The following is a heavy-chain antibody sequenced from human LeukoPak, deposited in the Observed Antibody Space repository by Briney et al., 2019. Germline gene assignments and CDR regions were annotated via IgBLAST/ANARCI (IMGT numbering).Heavy chain of an antibody. CDR3: AREVADCGGDCLAP. CDR1: GFTFSTYE. V-gene: IGHV3-48*03. D-gene: IGHD2-21*02. CDR2: ISSSGSMI. J-gene: IGHJ5*02. Sequence: GSLRLSFAASGFTFSTYEMNWVRQAPGKGLEWVSYISSSGSMIYYSDSVKGRFAVSRDNAKNSLYLQMNSLTVEDTAVYYCAREVADCGGDCLAPWGQGTLVTVSS.